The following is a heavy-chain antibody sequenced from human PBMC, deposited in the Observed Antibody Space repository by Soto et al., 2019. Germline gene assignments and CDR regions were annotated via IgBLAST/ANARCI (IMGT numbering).Heavy chain of an antibody. CDR2: INSDGSST. J-gene: IGHJ4*02. D-gene: IGHD6-19*01. V-gene: IGHV3-74*01. CDR1: GFTFSSYW. CDR3: ARAYGYSSGWYKVGNLGRTGYFDY. Sequence: GGSLRLSCAASGFTFSSYWMHWVRQAPGKGLVWVSRINSDGSSTSYADSVKGRFTISRDNAKNTLYLQMNSLRAEDTAVYYCARAYGYSSGWYKVGNLGRTGYFDYWGQGTLVTVSS.